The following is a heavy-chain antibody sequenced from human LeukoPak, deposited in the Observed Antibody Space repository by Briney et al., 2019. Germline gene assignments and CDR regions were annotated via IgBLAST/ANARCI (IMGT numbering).Heavy chain of an antibody. CDR2: IYSGGST. V-gene: IGHV3-53*04. CDR1: GFTVSSNY. CDR3: AREVLWFGEFRWFDP. J-gene: IGHJ5*02. D-gene: IGHD3-10*01. Sequence: GGSLRLACAASGFTVSSNYMSWVRQAPGKGLEWVSVIYSGGSTYYADSVKGRFTISRHNSKNTLYLQMNSLRAEDTAVYYCAREVLWFGEFRWFDPWGQGTLVTVSS.